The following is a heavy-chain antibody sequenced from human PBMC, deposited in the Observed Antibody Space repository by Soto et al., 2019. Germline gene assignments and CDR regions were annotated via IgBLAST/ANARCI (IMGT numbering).Heavy chain of an antibody. CDR3: TRHAIIPRLQYGMDV. CDR2: IFHGGTT. CDR1: GGSVSGYY. D-gene: IGHD2-2*01. V-gene: IGHV4-59*02. Sequence: SETLSLTCIVSGGSVSGYYWSWIRQPPGKGLEWLGYIFHGGTTLYSPSVESRLTISVDTSKNQFSMKLKSVTAADTAVYYCTRHAIIPRLQYGMDVWGQGTTVTVSS. J-gene: IGHJ6*02.